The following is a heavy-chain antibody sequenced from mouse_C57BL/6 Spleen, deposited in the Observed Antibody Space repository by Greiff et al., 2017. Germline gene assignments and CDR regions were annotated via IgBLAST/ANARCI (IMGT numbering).Heavy chain of an antibody. V-gene: IGHV1-50*01. CDR3: ARRGLLLYWYFDV. J-gene: IGHJ1*03. CDR2: IDPSDSYT. CDR1: GYTFTSYW. Sequence: QVQLQQSGAELVKPGASVKLSCKASGYTFTSYWMQWVKQRPGQGLEWIGEIDPSDSYTNYNQKFKGKATLTVDTSSSTAYMQLSSLTSEDSAVYYCARRGLLLYWYFDVWGTGTTVTVSS. D-gene: IGHD2-3*01.